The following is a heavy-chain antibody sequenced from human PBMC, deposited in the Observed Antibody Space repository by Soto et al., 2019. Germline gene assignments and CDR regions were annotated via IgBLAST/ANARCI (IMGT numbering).Heavy chain of an antibody. CDR2: ISGSGASP. J-gene: IGHJ4*02. CDR1: GLTFSNYA. Sequence: EVQLLESGGGLVQPGGSLRLSCAASGLTFSNYAMSWVRQAPGKGLEWVSVISGSGASPFYADSVRGRFTISRDNSKNTPYLQMKSLRAEDTAMYYCAKHPTGSIKFHFDQWGQGTLVIVSS. V-gene: IGHV3-23*01. CDR3: AKHPTGSIKFHFDQ. D-gene: IGHD3-10*01.